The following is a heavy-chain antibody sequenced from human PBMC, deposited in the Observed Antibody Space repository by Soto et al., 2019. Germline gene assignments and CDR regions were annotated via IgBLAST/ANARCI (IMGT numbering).Heavy chain of an antibody. Sequence: LSLTCAVSGYSISSGYYWGWIRQPPGKGLEWIGSIYHSGSTYYSPSFQGHVTISVDKSISTAYVQWSSLKASDSAIYYCFRGGVTSRTFDYWGQGTLVTVSS. V-gene: IGHV4-38-2*01. D-gene: IGHD3-16*01. CDR1: GYSISSGYY. J-gene: IGHJ4*02. CDR2: IYHSGST. CDR3: FRGGVTSRTFDY.